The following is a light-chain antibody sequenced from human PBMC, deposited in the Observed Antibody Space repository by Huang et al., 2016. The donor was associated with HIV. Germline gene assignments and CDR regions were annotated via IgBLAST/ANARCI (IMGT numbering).Light chain of an antibody. CDR2: GAS. CDR3: QQSFNTPPYT. J-gene: IGKJ2*01. Sequence: DIQMTQSPSSLSASVGDRVTITCRASQTIITYLNWDQQKPGKAPKLLIYGASSLHSGVPSRFSGSGSGTDFTLTISSLQPDDFATYYCQQSFNTPPYTFGQGTKLEIK. CDR1: QTIITY. V-gene: IGKV1-39*01.